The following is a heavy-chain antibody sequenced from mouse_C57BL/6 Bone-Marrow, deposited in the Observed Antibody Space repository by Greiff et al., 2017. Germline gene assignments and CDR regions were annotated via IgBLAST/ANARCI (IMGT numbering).Heavy chain of an antibody. CDR1: GFTFSDYY. Sequence: DVMLVESGGGLVQPGGSLKLSCAASGFTFSDYYMYWVRQTPEKRLEWVAYISNGGGSTYYPDTVKGRFTISRDNAKNTLYLQMSRLKSEDTAMYYCARGITTAKNVWGTGTTVTVSS. V-gene: IGHV5-12*01. J-gene: IGHJ1*03. D-gene: IGHD1-2*01. CDR2: ISNGGGST. CDR3: ARGITTAKNV.